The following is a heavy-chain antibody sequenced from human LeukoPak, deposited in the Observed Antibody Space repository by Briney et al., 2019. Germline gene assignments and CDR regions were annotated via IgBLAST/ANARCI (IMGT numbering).Heavy chain of an antibody. Sequence: ASVKVSCKASGYTFTSYGISWVRQAPGQGLEWMGWISAYNGNTNYAQKLQGRVTMTTDTSISTVYMELTRLTSDDTGMYYCARDRDKDGYKFFPDSWGQGTLVTVSS. V-gene: IGHV1-18*01. CDR3: ARDRDKDGYKFFPDS. J-gene: IGHJ4*02. CDR2: ISAYNGNT. CDR1: GYTFTSYG. D-gene: IGHD5-24*01.